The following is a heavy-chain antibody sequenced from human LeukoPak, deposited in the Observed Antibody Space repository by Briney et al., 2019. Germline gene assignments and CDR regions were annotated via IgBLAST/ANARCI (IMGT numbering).Heavy chain of an antibody. CDR1: GFTFSDYY. D-gene: IGHD2-2*02. CDR2: ISSSGSTI. J-gene: IGHJ4*02. Sequence: GGSLRLSCAASGFTFSDYYMSWIRQAPGKGLEWVSYISSSGSTIYYADSVEGRFTNTRDNAKNSLYLQMNSLRAEDTAVYYCARDHCSSTSCYIGYWGQGTLVTVSS. V-gene: IGHV3-11*01. CDR3: ARDHCSSTSCYIGY.